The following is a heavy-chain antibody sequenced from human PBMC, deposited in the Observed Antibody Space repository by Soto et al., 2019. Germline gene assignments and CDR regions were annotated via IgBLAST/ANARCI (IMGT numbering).Heavy chain of an antibody. Sequence: QVQLQESGPGLVKPSETLSLTCTVSGGSISTYYWSWIRQPPGKGLEWIGYIYYSGSTNYNPSLKSRVTISVDTSKNQFSLKLSSVTAADTAVYYCARDRGDSEGGYYFYYMDVWGKGTTVTVSS. V-gene: IGHV4-59*01. CDR2: IYYSGST. CDR3: ARDRGDSEGGYYFYYMDV. D-gene: IGHD2-21*02. J-gene: IGHJ6*03. CDR1: GGSISTYY.